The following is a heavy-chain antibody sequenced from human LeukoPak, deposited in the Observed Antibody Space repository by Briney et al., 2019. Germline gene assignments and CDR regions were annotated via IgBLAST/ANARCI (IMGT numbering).Heavy chain of an antibody. V-gene: IGHV3-21*01. D-gene: IGHD3/OR15-3a*01. CDR1: GFTFSSYA. Sequence: PGGSLRLSCAASGFTFSSYAMSWVRQAPGKGLEWVSSISSSSSFIYYADSVKGRFTISRDNAKNSLYLQMNSLRAEDTAVYYCAREDFLGAFDIWGQGTMVTVSS. J-gene: IGHJ3*02. CDR2: ISSSSSFI. CDR3: AREDFLGAFDI.